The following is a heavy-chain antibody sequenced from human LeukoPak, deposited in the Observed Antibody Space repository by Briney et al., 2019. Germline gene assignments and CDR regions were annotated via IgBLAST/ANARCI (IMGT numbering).Heavy chain of an antibody. CDR2: IYYSVST. Sequence: SETLSLTCTVSGGSISSYYWSWIRQPPGKGLEWIGSIYYSVSTNYNPSLKSRVTISVDTSKNQFSLKLSSVTAADTAVYYCARDSSGWYRWFDPWGQGTLVTVSS. D-gene: IGHD6-19*01. CDR3: ARDSSGWYRWFDP. CDR1: GGSISSYY. V-gene: IGHV4-59*01. J-gene: IGHJ5*02.